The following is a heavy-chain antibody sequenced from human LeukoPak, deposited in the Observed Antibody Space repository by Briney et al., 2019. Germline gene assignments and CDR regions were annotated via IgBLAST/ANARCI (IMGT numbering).Heavy chain of an antibody. CDR3: AKDMFRITMVRGSNAAFDY. CDR1: GFTFDDYA. J-gene: IGHJ4*02. V-gene: IGHV3-9*01. D-gene: IGHD3-10*01. CDR2: ISWNSGSI. Sequence: GRSLRLSCAASGFTFDDYAMHWVRQAPGKGLEWVSGISWNSGSICYADSVKGRFTISRDNAKNSLYLQMNSLRAEDTALYYCAKDMFRITMVRGSNAAFDYWGQGTLVTVSS.